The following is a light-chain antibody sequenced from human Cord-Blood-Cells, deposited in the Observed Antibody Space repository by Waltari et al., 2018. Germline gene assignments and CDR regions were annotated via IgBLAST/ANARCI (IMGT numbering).Light chain of an antibody. J-gene: IGLJ3*02. Sequence: QSALTQPASVYGSPGQSITISCTGTSRDVGSYNLVSWYQQHSGKAPKLMIYEGSKRPSCVSNLFSGSKSGNTASLTISGLQAEDEADYYCCSYAGSSTWVFGGGTKLTVL. V-gene: IGLV2-23*01. CDR2: EGS. CDR3: CSYAGSSTWV. CDR1: SRDVGSYNL.